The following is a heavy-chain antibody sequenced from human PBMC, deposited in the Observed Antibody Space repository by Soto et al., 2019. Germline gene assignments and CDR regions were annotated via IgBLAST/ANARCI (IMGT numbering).Heavy chain of an antibody. CDR2: LPYDGSHQ. J-gene: IGHJ4*02. CDR1: GFRISPSG. V-gene: IGHV3-30*18. CDR3: ANRLDVEGQGQDFDY. Sequence: PGASLRLYSAASGFRISPSGLHWYHQATGTGLEWVRVLPYDGSHQYYADSVTGLFTISRDNSKNTLYLQMNSLRPEDTAVYCCANRLDVEGQGQDFDYWGQGALVTVSS. D-gene: IGHD1-1*01.